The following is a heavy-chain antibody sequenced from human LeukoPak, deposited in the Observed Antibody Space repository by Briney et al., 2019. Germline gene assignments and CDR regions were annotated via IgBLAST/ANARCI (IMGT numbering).Heavy chain of an antibody. CDR2: ISSSGSTI. D-gene: IGHD3-3*01. CDR3: ARVITIFGVGGGPDAFDI. CDR1: GFTFSDYY. Sequence: GGSLRLSCAASGFTFSDYYMSWIRQAPGKGLQWVSYISSSGSTIYYADSVKGRFTISRDNAKNSLYLQMNSLRAEDTAVYYCARVITIFGVGGGPDAFDIWGQGTMVTVSS. V-gene: IGHV3-11*01. J-gene: IGHJ3*02.